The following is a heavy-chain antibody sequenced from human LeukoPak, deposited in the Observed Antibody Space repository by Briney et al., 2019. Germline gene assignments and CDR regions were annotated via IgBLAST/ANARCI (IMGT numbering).Heavy chain of an antibody. CDR1: GYSFASYW. CDR3: ARRGDYDQEGDN. CDR2: IDPSDSYT. V-gene: IGHV5-10-1*01. D-gene: IGHD4-17*01. J-gene: IGHJ4*02. Sequence: GESLRISCKVSGYSFASYWINWLRQMPGKGLEWMGMIDPSDSYTNYSPSFQGHVTISADKSISTAYLQWSSLKASDTAMYYCARRGDYDQEGDNWGQGTLVTVSS.